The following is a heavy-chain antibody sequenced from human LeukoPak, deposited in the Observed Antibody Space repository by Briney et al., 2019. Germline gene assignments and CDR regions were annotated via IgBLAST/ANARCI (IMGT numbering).Heavy chain of an antibody. V-gene: IGHV4-59*01. D-gene: IGHD3-22*01. Sequence: SETLSLTCTVSGGSIIGYYWSWIRQSPGKGLEWIGYIYYSGSTNYNPSLKSRVTISVDTSKNQFSLKLSSVTAADTAIYYCARISGYLNYWGQGTLVTVSS. CDR1: GGSIIGYY. CDR2: IYYSGST. CDR3: ARISGYLNY. J-gene: IGHJ4*02.